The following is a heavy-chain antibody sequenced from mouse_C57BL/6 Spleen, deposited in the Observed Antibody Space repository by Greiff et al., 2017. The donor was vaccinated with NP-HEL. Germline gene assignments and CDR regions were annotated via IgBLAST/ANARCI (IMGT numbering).Heavy chain of an antibody. D-gene: IGHD1-1*01. CDR1: GYAFTNYL. V-gene: IGHV1-54*01. CDR3: ARKGFTTVVATD. Sequence: LQESGAELVRPGTSVKVSCKASGYAFTNYLIEWVKQRPGQGLEWIGVINPGSGGTNYNEKFKGKATLTADKSSSTAYMQLSSLTSEDSAVYFCARKGFTTVVATDWGQGTTLTVSS. CDR2: INPGSGGT. J-gene: IGHJ2*01.